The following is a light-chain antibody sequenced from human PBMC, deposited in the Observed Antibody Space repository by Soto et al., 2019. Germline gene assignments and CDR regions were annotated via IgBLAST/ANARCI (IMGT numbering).Light chain of an antibody. CDR1: SSDVGSYNL. J-gene: IGLJ2*01. CDR3: CSYAGSGTFG. CDR2: EVT. V-gene: IGLV2-23*02. Sequence: QSALTQPASVSGSPGQSITISCTGTSSDVGSYNLVSWYQQHPGKAPKLMIYEVTKRPSGVSNRFSGSKSGNTASLTISGLQAEDEAAYYCCSYAGSGTFGFGGGTKVTVL.